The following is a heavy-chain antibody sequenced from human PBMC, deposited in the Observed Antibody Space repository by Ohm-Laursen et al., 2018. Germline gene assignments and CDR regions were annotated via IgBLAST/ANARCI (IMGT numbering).Heavy chain of an antibody. V-gene: IGHV4-34*01. CDR2: INHSGST. D-gene: IGHD6-19*01. CDR1: GGSFSGYY. Sequence: GTLSLTCAVYGGSFSGYYWSWIRQPPGKGLEGIGEINHSGSTNYHPSLKSRVTISVDTSKDQFSLKLSSVAAADTAVYYCARVASVAGSFDYWGQGILVTVSS. CDR3: ARVASVAGSFDY. J-gene: IGHJ4*02.